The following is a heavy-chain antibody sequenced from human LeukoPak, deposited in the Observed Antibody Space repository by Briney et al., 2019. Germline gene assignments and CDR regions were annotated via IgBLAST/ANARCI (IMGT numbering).Heavy chain of an antibody. CDR3: ARRSSHDYSNYVY. CDR2: INPNSGGT. V-gene: IGHV1-2*02. Sequence: GASVKVSCKASGYTFTGYYMHWVRQAPGQGLEWMGWINPNSGGTNYAQKFQGRVTMTRDTSISTAYMELSRLRSDDTAVYYCARRSSHDYSNYVYWGQGTLVTVSS. CDR1: GYTFTGYY. J-gene: IGHJ4*02. D-gene: IGHD4-11*01.